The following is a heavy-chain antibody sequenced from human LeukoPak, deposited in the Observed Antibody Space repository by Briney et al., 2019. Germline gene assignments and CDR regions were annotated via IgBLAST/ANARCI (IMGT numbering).Heavy chain of an antibody. V-gene: IGHV4-59*08. CDR2: IYHSGGT. J-gene: IGHJ4*02. D-gene: IGHD2-2*01. CDR1: GGSISSDY. Sequence: SETLSLTCTVSGGSISSDYWSWIRQPPGKALEWIGNIYHSGGTNYNPSLKSRVTISVDTSKTKFSLKRRSVTAADTAVYYCARQGRNRDFCSSISCHYFDFWGQGALATVSS. CDR3: ARQGRNRDFCSSISCHYFDF.